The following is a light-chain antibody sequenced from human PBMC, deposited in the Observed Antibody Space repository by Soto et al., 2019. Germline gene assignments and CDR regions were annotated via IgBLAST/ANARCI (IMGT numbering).Light chain of an antibody. CDR2: KTS. CDR3: QQYKDYPLT. Sequence: DFQMTQSPSTLSASIGDGVTISCRASQRIDSSLAWYQQKPGRAPKVIITKTSILEGGVPSRFSGSVYGTEFTLTITNLQPEDFATYYCQQYKDYPLTFGGGTKVEIK. V-gene: IGKV1-5*03. J-gene: IGKJ4*01. CDR1: QRIDSS.